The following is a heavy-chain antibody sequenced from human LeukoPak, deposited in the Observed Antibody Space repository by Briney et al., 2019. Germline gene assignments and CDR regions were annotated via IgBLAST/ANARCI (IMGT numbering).Heavy chain of an antibody. CDR1: GYTFTGYF. J-gene: IGHJ4*02. V-gene: IGHV1-2*02. Sequence: ASVKVSCKASGYTFTGYFIHWLRQAPGQGLECMGWIDPPSGATNSAQKFQDRVTMTRDRSIGTAYMEMRGLNSDDTAVYYCARGGFSTGFYLDFWGQGTLVPVSS. CDR3: ARGGFSTGFYLDF. CDR2: IDPPSGAT. D-gene: IGHD6-19*01.